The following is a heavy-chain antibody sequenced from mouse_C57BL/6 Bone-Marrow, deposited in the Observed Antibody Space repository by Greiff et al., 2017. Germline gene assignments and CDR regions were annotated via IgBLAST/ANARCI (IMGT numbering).Heavy chain of an antibody. CDR2: IYPGDGDT. CDR3: ARRANGDTVFDY. D-gene: IGHD4-1*01. V-gene: IGHV1-80*01. Sequence: QVQLKQSGAELVKPGASVKISCKASGYAFSSYWMNWVKQRPGKGLEWIGQIYPGDGDTNYNGKFKGKATLTADKSSSTAYMQLSSLTSEDSAVYFCARRANGDTVFDYWGQGTTLTVSS. J-gene: IGHJ2*01. CDR1: GYAFSSYW.